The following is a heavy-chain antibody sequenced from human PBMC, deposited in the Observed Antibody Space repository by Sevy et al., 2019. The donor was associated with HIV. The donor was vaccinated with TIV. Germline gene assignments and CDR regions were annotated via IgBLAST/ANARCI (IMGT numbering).Heavy chain of an antibody. J-gene: IGHJ4*02. Sequence: GGSLRLSCAASGFTFSSYAMHWVRQAPGKGLEWVAVISYDGSNKYDADSVKGRFTISRDNSKNTLYLQMNSLRAEDTAVYYCASTPPRDGYNFALDYWGQGTLVTVSS. CDR3: ASTPPRDGYNFALDY. CDR2: ISYDGSNK. D-gene: IGHD5-12*01. CDR1: GFTFSSYA. V-gene: IGHV3-30-3*01.